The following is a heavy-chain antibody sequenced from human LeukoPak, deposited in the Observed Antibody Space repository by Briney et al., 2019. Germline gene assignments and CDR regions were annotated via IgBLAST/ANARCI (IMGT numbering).Heavy chain of an antibody. Sequence: ASVKVSCKASGYTFTGYYMHWVRQAPGQGLEWMGWINPNSGGTNYAQKFQGRVTMTRDTSISTAYMELSRLRSDDTAVYYCARDRMAGPSFDYWGQGTLVTVSS. CDR2: INPNSGGT. CDR3: ARDRMAGPSFDY. D-gene: IGHD6-19*01. CDR1: GYTFTGYY. J-gene: IGHJ4*02. V-gene: IGHV1-2*02.